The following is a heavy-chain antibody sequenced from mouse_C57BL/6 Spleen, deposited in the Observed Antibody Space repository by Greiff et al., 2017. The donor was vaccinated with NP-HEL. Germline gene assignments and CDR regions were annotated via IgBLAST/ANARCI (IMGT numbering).Heavy chain of an antibody. CDR1: GYSFTSYY. D-gene: IGHD1-2*01. J-gene: IGHJ1*03. Sequence: VQLQQSGPELVKPGASVKISCKASGYSFTSYYIHWVKQRPGQGLEWIGWIYPGSGNTKYNEKFKGKATLTADTSSSTAYMQLSSLTSEDSAVYYCARSGTTAYFDVWGTGTTVTVSS. CDR2: IYPGSGNT. CDR3: ARSGTTAYFDV. V-gene: IGHV1-66*01.